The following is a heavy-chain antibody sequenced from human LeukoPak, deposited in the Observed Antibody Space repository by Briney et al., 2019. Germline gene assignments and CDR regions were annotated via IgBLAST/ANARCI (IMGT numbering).Heavy chain of an antibody. D-gene: IGHD3-16*01. CDR1: GFTFSNYA. CDR2: ISGSGDST. J-gene: IGHJ4*02. V-gene: IGHV3-23*01. Sequence: GGSLRLSCAASGFTFSNYAMPWVRQAPGKGLEWVPTISGSGDSTYYSDSVKGRFTISRDNSENTLYLQLNSLRAEDTAVYYCAKGGWGTVLDYWGQGTLVTVSP. CDR3: AKGGWGTVLDY.